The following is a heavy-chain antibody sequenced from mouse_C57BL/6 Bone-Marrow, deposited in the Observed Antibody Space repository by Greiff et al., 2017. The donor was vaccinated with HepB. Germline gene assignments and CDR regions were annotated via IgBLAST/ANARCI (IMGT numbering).Heavy chain of an antibody. D-gene: IGHD1-1*01. CDR2: IWWDDDK. J-gene: IGHJ2*01. Sequence: LQQSGPGILQPSQTLSLTCSFSGFSLSTFGMGVGWIRQPSGKGLEWLAHIWWDDDKYYNPALKSRLTISKDTSKNQVFLKIANVDTADTATYYCARIVSYYYGSSFYYFDYWGQGTTLTVSS. V-gene: IGHV8-8*01. CDR1: GFSLSTFGMG. CDR3: ARIVSYYYGSSFYYFDY.